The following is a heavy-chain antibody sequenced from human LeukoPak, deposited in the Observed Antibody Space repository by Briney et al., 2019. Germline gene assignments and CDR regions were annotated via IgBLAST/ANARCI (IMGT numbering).Heavy chain of an antibody. CDR2: IRYDGTKK. CDR3: AKASQYNILTGFIVGAMDDFDY. D-gene: IGHD3-9*01. J-gene: IGHJ4*02. Sequence: GGSLRLSCAASEFTFSNFGMHWVRQAPGQGLEWVAFIRYDGTKKYYADSVKGRFTISRDNSKNTLYLQMNSLRAEDTAVYYCAKASQYNILTGFIVGAMDDFDYWGQGTLVTVSS. V-gene: IGHV3-30*02. CDR1: EFTFSNFG.